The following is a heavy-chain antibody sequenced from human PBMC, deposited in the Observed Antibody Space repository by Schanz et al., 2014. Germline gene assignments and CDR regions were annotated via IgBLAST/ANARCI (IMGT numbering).Heavy chain of an antibody. CDR2: IIPPLRQT. CDR3: ARIIDGDYLY. Sequence: QVRLVQSGAEVKKPGSSVKVSCKSSGATFNSYAFCWVRQAPGQGFEWVGSIIPPLRQTRYAQKFEERVIITADPPTTTVDMALASLTSDDTAVYFCARIIDGDYLYWGQGTLVTVSS. D-gene: IGHD4-17*01. V-gene: IGHV1-69*04. CDR1: GATFNSYA. J-gene: IGHJ4*02.